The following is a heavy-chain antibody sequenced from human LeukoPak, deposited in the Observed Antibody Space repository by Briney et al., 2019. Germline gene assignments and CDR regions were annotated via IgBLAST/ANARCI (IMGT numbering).Heavy chain of an antibody. D-gene: IGHD3-3*01. CDR1: GFTFSSYE. CDR2: ISSSGSTI. CDR3: ARDQSIRFLEH. J-gene: IGHJ1*01. V-gene: IGHV3-48*03. Sequence: GGSLRLSCAASGFTFSSYEMNWVRQAPGKGLEWVSYISSSGSTIYYADSVKGRFTISRDNAKNSLYLQMNSLRAEDTAVYYCARDQSIRFLEHWGQGTLVTVSS.